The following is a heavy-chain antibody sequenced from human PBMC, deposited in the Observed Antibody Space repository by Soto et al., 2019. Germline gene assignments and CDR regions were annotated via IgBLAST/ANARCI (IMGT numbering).Heavy chain of an antibody. CDR3: ARDNYLYSGSYYYFDY. J-gene: IGHJ4*02. D-gene: IGHD1-26*01. CDR2: IIPIFGTA. Sequence: SVKVSCKASGGTFSSYAISWVRQAPGQGLEWMGGIIPIFGTANYAQRFQGRVTITADESTSTAYMELGSLRSEDTAVYYCARDNYLYSGSYYYFDYWGQGTLVTVSS. V-gene: IGHV1-69*13. CDR1: GGTFSSYA.